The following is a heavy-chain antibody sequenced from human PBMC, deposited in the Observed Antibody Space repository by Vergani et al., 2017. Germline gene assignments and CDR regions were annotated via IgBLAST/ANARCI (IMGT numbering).Heavy chain of an antibody. V-gene: IGHV1-69-2*01. CDR1: GYTSTDHY. CDR2: VDPEDGET. J-gene: IGHJ4*02. Sequence: EVQLVQSGAEVKKPGATMKISCKVSGYTSTDHYMHWVKQAPGKGLEWMGIVDPEDGETIYAEKFKGRVTIAADTSTDTAHLELSSLRSEDTAVYYCARGTSQGTYYYDSSGYVYWGQGTLVAVSS. CDR3: ARGTSQGTYYYDSSGYVY. D-gene: IGHD3-22*01.